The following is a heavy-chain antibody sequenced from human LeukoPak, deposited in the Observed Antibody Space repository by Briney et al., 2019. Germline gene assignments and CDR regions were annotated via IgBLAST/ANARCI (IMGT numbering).Heavy chain of an antibody. Sequence: ASVKVSCKASGYTFTSYGISWVRQAPGQGLEWMGWISAYNGNTNYAQKLQGRVTMTTDTSTSTAYMELRSLRSDDTAVYYCARGRSKAYYYDSSGYDSVDYWGQGTLVTVSS. CDR3: ARGRSKAYYYDSSGYDSVDY. CDR2: ISAYNGNT. J-gene: IGHJ4*02. D-gene: IGHD3-22*01. CDR1: GYTFTSYG. V-gene: IGHV1-18*01.